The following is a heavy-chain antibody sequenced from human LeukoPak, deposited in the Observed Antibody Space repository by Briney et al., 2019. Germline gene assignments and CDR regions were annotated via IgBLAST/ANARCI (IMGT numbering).Heavy chain of an antibody. CDR3: AKEERRDYDFSSGNHGAFDI. Sequence: GGSLRLSCAASGFTFSSYAMSWGRQAAGKGLGWGSAISGSGGSTYYADFVKGRSTTSREHSKTTLYLQTHSRRGEDTAVYYCAKEERRDYDFSSGNHGAFDIWGQGTMVTVSS. CDR2: ISGSGGST. V-gene: IGHV3-23*01. J-gene: IGHJ3*02. D-gene: IGHD3-3*01. CDR1: GFTFSSYA.